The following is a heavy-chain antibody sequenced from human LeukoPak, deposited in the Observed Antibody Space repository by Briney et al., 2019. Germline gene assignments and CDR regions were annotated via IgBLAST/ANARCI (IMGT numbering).Heavy chain of an antibody. Sequence: SETLSLTCTVSGGSVSSGSYYWSWIRQPPGKGLEWIGYIYYSGSTNYNPSLKSRVTISVDTSKNQFSLKLCSVTAADTAVYYCAREGLYGDYVWSLDYWGQGTLVTVSS. CDR3: AREGLYGDYVWSLDY. D-gene: IGHD4-17*01. CDR1: GGSVSSGSYY. J-gene: IGHJ4*02. V-gene: IGHV4-61*01. CDR2: IYYSGST.